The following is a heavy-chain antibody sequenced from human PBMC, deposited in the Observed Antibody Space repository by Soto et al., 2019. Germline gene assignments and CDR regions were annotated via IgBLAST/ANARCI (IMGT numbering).Heavy chain of an antibody. V-gene: IGHV4-34*01. D-gene: IGHD3-10*01. CDR1: GGSFSGYY. J-gene: IGHJ6*03. Sequence: SETLSLTCAVYGGSFSGYYWSWIRQPPGKGLEWIGEINHSGSTNYNPSLKSRVTISVDTSKNQFSLKLSSVTAADTAVYYCARGRTRSYGSGSYYNQANYYYYYYMDVWDKGTTVTVSS. CDR2: INHSGST. CDR3: ARGRTRSYGSGSYYNQANYYYYYYMDV.